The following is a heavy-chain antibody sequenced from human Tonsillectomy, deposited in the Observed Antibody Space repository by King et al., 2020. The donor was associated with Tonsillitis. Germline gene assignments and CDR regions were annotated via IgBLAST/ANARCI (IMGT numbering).Heavy chain of an antibody. D-gene: IGHD4-23*01. CDR2: INHSGST. CDR3: ARDIGNPAPRDAFDI. V-gene: IGHV4-38-2*02. CDR1: GYSISSGYY. J-gene: IGHJ3*02. Sequence: QLQESGPGLVKPSETLSLTCAVSGYSISSGYYWGWIRQPPGKGLEWIGSINHSGSTYYNPSLKSRVPISVDTSKNQFSLKLSSVTAADTAVYYCARDIGNPAPRDAFDIWGQGTMVTVSS.